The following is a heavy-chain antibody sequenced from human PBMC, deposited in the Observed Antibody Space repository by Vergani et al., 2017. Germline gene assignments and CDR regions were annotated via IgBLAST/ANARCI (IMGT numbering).Heavy chain of an antibody. D-gene: IGHD1-26*01. J-gene: IGHJ6*03. CDR3: ARRVRGYSGSYQAKYYYYYYMDV. V-gene: IGHV1-18*01. CDR1: GYTFTSYG. Sequence: QVQLVQSGAEVKKPGASVKVSCKASGYTFTSYGISWVRQAPGQGLEWMGWISAYNGNTNYAQKLQGRVTLTTDTSTSTAYMELRSLRSDDTAVYYCARRVRGYSGSYQAKYYYYYYMDVWGKGTTVTVSS. CDR2: ISAYNGNT.